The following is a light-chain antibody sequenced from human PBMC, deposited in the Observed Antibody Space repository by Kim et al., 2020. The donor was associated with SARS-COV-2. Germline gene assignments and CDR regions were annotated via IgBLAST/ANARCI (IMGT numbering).Light chain of an antibody. J-gene: IGLJ3*02. CDR3: AAWDDSLSGRV. Sequence: VTPGQRATISCSGINSNYVYWYQRLPGTAPKLLIYRNNHRPSGVPDRFSGSKSDTSASLAISGLRSDDEADYFCAAWDDSLSGRVFGGGTQLTVL. CDR2: RNN. V-gene: IGLV1-47*01. CDR1: NSNY.